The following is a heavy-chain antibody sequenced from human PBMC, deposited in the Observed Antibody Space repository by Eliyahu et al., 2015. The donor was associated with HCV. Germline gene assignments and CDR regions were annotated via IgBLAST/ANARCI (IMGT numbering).Heavy chain of an antibody. V-gene: IGHV3-15*01. CDR1: GFXFSKAW. D-gene: IGHD3-10*01. CDR3: TTGAPGGFDYYLDV. J-gene: IGHJ6*03. Sequence: EVQLVESGGGLVKPGGSLXLSCAASGFXFSKAWMSWVRXAPGKELGWIGRIKSKTDGGTTDYAAPVKGSFTISRDDSKSTLYLQMNSLKTEDTAVYYCTTGAPGGFDYYLDVWGQGTTVTVSS. CDR2: IKSKTDGGTT.